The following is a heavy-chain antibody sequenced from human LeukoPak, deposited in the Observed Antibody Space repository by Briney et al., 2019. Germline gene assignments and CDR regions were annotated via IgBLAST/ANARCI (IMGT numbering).Heavy chain of an antibody. V-gene: IGHV3-30*03. CDR3: ARDGPIRDFDY. J-gene: IGHJ4*02. CDR2: ISYDGSNK. CDR1: GFTFSSYG. Sequence: GGSLRLSCAASGFTFSSYGMHWVRQAPGKGLEWVAVISYDGSNKYYADSVKGRFTISRDNAKNSLYLQMNSLRAEDTAVYYCARDGPIRDFDYWGQGTLVTVSS.